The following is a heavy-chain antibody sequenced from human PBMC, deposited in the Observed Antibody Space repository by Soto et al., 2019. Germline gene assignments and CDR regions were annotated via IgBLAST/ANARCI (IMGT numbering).Heavy chain of an antibody. Sequence: PSETLSLTCSVSGVSITSYYWSWIRQSAGGGLEWMGRINTDGLSTYSPSFKSRLTMSLDTSKNQVSLRLISVTAADTAVYFCARVPLAVDATEDYYGLDVWGQGTKVTVSS. D-gene: IGHD2-8*02. J-gene: IGHJ6*02. CDR3: ARVPLAVDATEDYYGLDV. CDR2: INTDGLS. CDR1: GVSITSYY. V-gene: IGHV4-4*07.